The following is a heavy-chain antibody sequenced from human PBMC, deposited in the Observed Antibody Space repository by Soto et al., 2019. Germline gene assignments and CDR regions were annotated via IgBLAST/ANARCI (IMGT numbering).Heavy chain of an antibody. J-gene: IGHJ5*02. CDR3: TTIKYDYGDYVVSGWFDP. CDR1: GFTFSNAW. V-gene: IGHV3-15*07. Sequence: GGSLRLSCAASGFTFSNAWMNWVRQAPGKGLEWVGRIKSKTDGGTTDYAAPVKGEFTISRDDSKNTLYLQMNSLKTEDTAVYYCTTIKYDYGDYVVSGWFDPWGQGTLVTVSS. D-gene: IGHD4-17*01. CDR2: IKSKTDGGTT.